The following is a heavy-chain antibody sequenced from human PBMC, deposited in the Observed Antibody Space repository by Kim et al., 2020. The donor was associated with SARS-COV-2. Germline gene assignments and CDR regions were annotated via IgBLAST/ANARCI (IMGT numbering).Heavy chain of an antibody. CDR2: IYYSGST. CDR3: ARDVQLSTHTFDY. D-gene: IGHD5-18*01. Sequence: SETLSLTCTVSGGSISSGGYYWSWIRQHPGKGLEWIGYIYYSGSTYYNPSLKSRVTISVDTSKNQFSLKLSSVTAADTAVYYCARDVQLSTHTFDYWGQGTLVTVSS. J-gene: IGHJ4*02. CDR1: GGSISSGGYY. V-gene: IGHV4-31*03.